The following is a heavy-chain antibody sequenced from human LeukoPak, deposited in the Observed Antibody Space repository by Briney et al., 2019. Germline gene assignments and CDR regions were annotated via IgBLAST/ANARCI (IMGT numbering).Heavy chain of an antibody. CDR2: IYWDDE. CDR1: GFSLSTSGVG. V-gene: IGHV2-5*02. CDR3: AQGGWAHAEYFQH. J-gene: IGHJ1*01. D-gene: IGHD6-19*01. Sequence: SGPTLVKPTQTLTLTCTFSGFSLSTSGVGVGWIRQPPGKALEWLALIYWDDERYSPSLRSRLTITKDTSKNQVVLTMTNMDPVDTATYYCAQGGWAHAEYFQHWGQGTLVTVSS.